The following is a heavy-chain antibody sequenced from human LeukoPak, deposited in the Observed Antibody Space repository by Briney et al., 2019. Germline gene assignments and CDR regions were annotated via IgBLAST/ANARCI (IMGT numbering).Heavy chain of an antibody. CDR2: INHSGST. Sequence: PSETLSLTCAVYGGSFSGYYWSWIRQPPGKGLEWIGEINHSGSTNYNPSLKSRVTISVDTSKNQFSLKLSSVTAADTAVYYCARARGDFWSGYYSDYWGQGTLVTVSS. CDR3: ARARGDFWSGYYSDY. J-gene: IGHJ4*02. D-gene: IGHD3-3*01. V-gene: IGHV4-34*01. CDR1: GGSFSGYY.